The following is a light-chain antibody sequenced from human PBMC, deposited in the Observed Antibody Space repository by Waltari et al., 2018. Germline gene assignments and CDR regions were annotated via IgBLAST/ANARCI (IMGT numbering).Light chain of an antibody. CDR2: VNSDGSH. CDR3: QAWGTGIGV. J-gene: IGLJ3*02. Sequence: QLVLTQSPSASASLGASVKLTCTVSSGHTRYAIAWHQQQPEKGPRYLMKVNSDGSHIKGDGIPDRFSGSSSGAERYLTISSLQSEDEADYYCQAWGTGIGVFGGGTMLSVL. V-gene: IGLV4-69*01. CDR1: SGHTRYA.